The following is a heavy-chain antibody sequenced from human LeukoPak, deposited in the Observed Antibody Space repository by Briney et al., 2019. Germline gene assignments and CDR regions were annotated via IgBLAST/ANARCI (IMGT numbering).Heavy chain of an antibody. CDR2: IIPIFGTA. CDR3: ATSLSNYKYYYFDY. CDR1: GGTFGSYA. Sequence: SVKVSCKASGGTFGSYAISWVRQAPGQGLEWMGGIIPIFGTANYAQKFQGRVTITTDESTSTAYMELSSLRSEDTAVYYCATSLSNYKYYYFDYWGQGTLVTVSS. V-gene: IGHV1-69*05. D-gene: IGHD4-11*01. J-gene: IGHJ4*02.